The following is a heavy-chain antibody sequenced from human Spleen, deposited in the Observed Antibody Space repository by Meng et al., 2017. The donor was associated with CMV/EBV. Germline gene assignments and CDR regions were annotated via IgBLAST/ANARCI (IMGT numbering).Heavy chain of an antibody. CDR3: ASRHCSSTSCLDY. D-gene: IGHD2-2*01. Sequence: LGWPGGGVVQPWGSLGLSCEGAGFTFSSYAMHWVRQAPGKGLEWVAVISYDGSNKYYADSVKGRFTISRDNSKNTLYLQMNSLRAEDTAVYYCASRHCSSTSCLDYWGQGTLVTVSS. CDR2: ISYDGSNK. V-gene: IGHV3-30*14. CDR1: GFTFSSYA. J-gene: IGHJ4*02.